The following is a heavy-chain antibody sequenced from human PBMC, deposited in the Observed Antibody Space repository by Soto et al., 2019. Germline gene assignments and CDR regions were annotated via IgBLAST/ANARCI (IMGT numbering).Heavy chain of an antibody. CDR1: GDSISSSVW. CDR3: ARKAWVRFDY. CDR2: VFHTGNT. V-gene: IGHV4-4*02. Sequence: QVQMQESGPGLVKPSGTLSLTCAVSGDSISSSVWWTWVRQPPGKGLEWIGEVFHTGNTNNNPSLKSRVTMSVDTSTNEFSLKVTSVTAADTAIYYCARKAWVRFDYWGQGALVTVSS. J-gene: IGHJ4*02. D-gene: IGHD7-27*01.